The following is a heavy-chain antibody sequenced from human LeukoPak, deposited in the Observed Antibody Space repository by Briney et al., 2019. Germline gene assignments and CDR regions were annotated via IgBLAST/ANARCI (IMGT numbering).Heavy chain of an antibody. Sequence: GGSLRLSCAASGFTFSSYAMHWVRQAPGKGLEWVAVISYDGSNKYYADSVEGRFTISRDNSKHTLYLQMNSLRAEDTAVYYCARESEYYDFWSGYYRRSTGWFDPWGQGTLVTVSS. CDR2: ISYDGSNK. D-gene: IGHD3-3*01. CDR1: GFTFSSYA. CDR3: ARESEYYDFWSGYYRRSTGWFDP. V-gene: IGHV3-30-3*01. J-gene: IGHJ5*02.